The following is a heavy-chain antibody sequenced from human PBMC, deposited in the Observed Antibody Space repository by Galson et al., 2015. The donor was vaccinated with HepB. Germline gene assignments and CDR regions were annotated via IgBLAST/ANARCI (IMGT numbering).Heavy chain of an antibody. J-gene: IGHJ1*01. CDR2: IRSKANNYAT. D-gene: IGHD6-13*01. Sequence: SLRLSCAASGFTFSGSAIHWVRQASGKGPEWVGLIRSKANNYATSYVPSLKGRFTISRDDSENMAYLHMKSLKTEDTAVYYCTRLGDFSGYSSRWGQGTLVTVSS. V-gene: IGHV3-73*01. CDR1: GFTFSGSA. CDR3: TRLGDFSGYSSR.